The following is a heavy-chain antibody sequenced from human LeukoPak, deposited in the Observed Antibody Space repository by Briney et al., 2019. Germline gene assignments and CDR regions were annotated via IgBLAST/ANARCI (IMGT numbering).Heavy chain of an antibody. D-gene: IGHD2-2*01. V-gene: IGHV4-31*03. CDR2: IYYSGST. J-gene: IGHJ5*02. CDR3: ARGGAYCSSTSCYLSWFDP. CDR1: GGSISSGGYY. Sequence: SQTLSLTCSVSGGSISSGGYYWSWIRQHPGKGLEWIGYIYYSGSTYYNPSLKSRVTISVDTSKNQFSLKLSSVTAADTAVYYCARGGAYCSSTSCYLSWFDPWGQGTLVTVSS.